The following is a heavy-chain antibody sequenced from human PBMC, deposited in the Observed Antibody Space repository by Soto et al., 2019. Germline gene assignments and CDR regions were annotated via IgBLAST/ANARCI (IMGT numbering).Heavy chain of an antibody. CDR3: ARARNTMVRGVIPNWFDP. Sequence: PSETLSLTCTVSGGSISSYYWSWIRQPPGKGLEWIGYIYYSGSTNYNTSLKSRVTISVDTSKNQFSLKLSSVTAADTAVYYCARARNTMVRGVIPNWFDPWGQGTLVTVSS. CDR1: GGSISSYY. D-gene: IGHD3-10*01. CDR2: IYYSGST. J-gene: IGHJ5*02. V-gene: IGHV4-59*01.